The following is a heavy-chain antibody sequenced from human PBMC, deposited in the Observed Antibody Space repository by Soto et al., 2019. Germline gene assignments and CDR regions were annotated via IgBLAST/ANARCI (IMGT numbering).Heavy chain of an antibody. CDR1: GYSFTSYW. V-gene: IGHV5-10-1*01. CDR3: ARLVVVPAATYYYYYGMDV. D-gene: IGHD2-2*01. J-gene: IGHJ6*02. CDR2: IDPSDSYT. Sequence: PGASLKISCKGSGYSFTSYWISWVRQMPGKGLKWMGRIDPSDSYTNYSPSFQGHVTISADKSISTAYLQWSSLKASDTAMYYCARLVVVPAATYYYYYGMDVWGQGTTVTVSS.